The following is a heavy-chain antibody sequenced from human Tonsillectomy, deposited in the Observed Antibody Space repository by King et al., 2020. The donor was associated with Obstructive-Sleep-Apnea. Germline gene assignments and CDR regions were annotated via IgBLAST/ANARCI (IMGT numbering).Heavy chain of an antibody. Sequence: VQLVESGGGLVQPGGSLRLSCAASEFKFSSYWMPWVRQAPGKGLEWLANIKQDGREQYYVDSVRGRFTISRDNAKNSLYLQMNSLRAEDTAVYYCARDVRITMVRGVITQTFHFDSWGQGTLVTVSS. D-gene: IGHD3-10*01. J-gene: IGHJ4*02. CDR2: IKQDGREQ. V-gene: IGHV3-7*01. CDR1: EFKFSSYW. CDR3: ARDVRITMVRGVITQTFHFDS.